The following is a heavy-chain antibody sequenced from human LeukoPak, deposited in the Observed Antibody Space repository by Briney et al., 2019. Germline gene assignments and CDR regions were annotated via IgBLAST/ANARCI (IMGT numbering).Heavy chain of an antibody. V-gene: IGHV3-74*01. CDR2: INSDGSST. CDR3: ARAVGTAIAFGY. Sequence: GGSLRLSCAASGFTFSSCWMHWVRQAPGKGLVWVSRINSDGSSTSYADSVKGRFTISRDNAKNTLYLQMNSLRAEDTAVYYCARAVGTAIAFGYWGQGTLVTVSS. J-gene: IGHJ4*02. D-gene: IGHD5-18*01. CDR1: GFTFSSCW.